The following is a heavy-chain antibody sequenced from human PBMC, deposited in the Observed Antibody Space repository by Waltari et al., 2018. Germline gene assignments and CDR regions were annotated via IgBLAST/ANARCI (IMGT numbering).Heavy chain of an antibody. CDR3: AKGQSQYASGSCLDY. V-gene: IGHV3-23*01. Sequence: EVQLLESGGGLVQPGGSLRLSCAASGFNFDNYDMTWVRQAPGEGLDGVSSFSGTGATALYAGSVKCQFTVPRASAKKTLFLQMNRLRVEDTAIYYCAKGQSQYASGSCLDYWGQRTLVTVSS. D-gene: IGHD3-10*01. CDR2: FSGTGATA. J-gene: IGHJ4*02. CDR1: GFNFDNYD.